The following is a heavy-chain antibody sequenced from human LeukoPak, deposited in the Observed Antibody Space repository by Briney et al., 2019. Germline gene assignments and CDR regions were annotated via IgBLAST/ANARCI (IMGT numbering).Heavy chain of an antibody. J-gene: IGHJ6*03. D-gene: IGHD3-10*01. Sequence: PGGSLRLSCAASGFTFSDYYMSWIRQAPGKGLEWVSYISDSTNTIYYADSVKGRFTISRDNSNNTLYLQMNSLRGEDTALYYCAKEFTRRVLYDYMDVWGKGTTVNISS. CDR1: GFTFSDYY. V-gene: IGHV3-11*01. CDR2: ISDSTNTI. CDR3: AKEFTRRVLYDYMDV.